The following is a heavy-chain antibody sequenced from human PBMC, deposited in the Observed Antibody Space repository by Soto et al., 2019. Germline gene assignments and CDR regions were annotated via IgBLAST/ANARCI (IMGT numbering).Heavy chain of an antibody. Sequence: AGSLRLSCAASGFTFTSYGMHWVRQAPGKGLEWVAVISYDGSNKYYADSVKGRFTISRDNSKNTLYMQMNSLRAEDTAVYYCAKISSSGDAFEIWGQGTMVTVSS. D-gene: IGHD6-6*01. CDR2: ISYDGSNK. V-gene: IGHV3-30*18. J-gene: IGHJ3*02. CDR1: GFTFTSYG. CDR3: AKISSSGDAFEI.